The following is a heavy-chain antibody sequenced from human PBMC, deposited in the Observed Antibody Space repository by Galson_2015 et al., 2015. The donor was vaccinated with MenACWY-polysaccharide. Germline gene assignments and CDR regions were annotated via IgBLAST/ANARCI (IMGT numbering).Heavy chain of an antibody. Sequence: SLRLSCAASGLSFSDYYMSLIRQAPGKGLECVSYISTSGRTIYYADSMKGRFTISRDNAKNSLYLQMNSLRAEDTAVYYCASVHYWSFDYWGQGTLVTVSS. J-gene: IGHJ4*02. CDR2: ISTSGRTI. D-gene: IGHD2-8*02. V-gene: IGHV3-11*01. CDR1: GLSFSDYY. CDR3: ASVHYWSFDY.